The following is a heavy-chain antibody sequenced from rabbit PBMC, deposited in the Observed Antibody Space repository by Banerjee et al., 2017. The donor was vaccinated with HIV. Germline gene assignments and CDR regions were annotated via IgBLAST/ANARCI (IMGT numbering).Heavy chain of an antibody. CDR2: INTNSGNA. V-gene: IGHV1S45*01. J-gene: IGHJ4*01. CDR1: GFDISTYH. CDR3: ARDLAGLIGWNFNL. D-gene: IGHD4-1*01. Sequence: QEPLKETVGGLVQPGGSLTLSCTASGFDISTYHMCWVRQAPGKGLEWIACINTNSGNAVYASWAKGRFTISKTSSTTVTLQMTSLTAADTATYFCARDLAGLIGWNFNLWGQGTLVTVS.